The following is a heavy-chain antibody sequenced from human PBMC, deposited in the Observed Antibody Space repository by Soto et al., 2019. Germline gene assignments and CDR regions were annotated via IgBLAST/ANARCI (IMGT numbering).Heavy chain of an antibody. CDR1: EFTFSFFW. CDR2: IKEDGTEQ. J-gene: IGHJ4*02. D-gene: IGHD3-3*01. V-gene: IGHV3-7*01. Sequence: GGSLRLSCAASEFTFSFFWMTWVRQAPGKALEWVASIKEDGTEQYYVDSVKGRFTVSRDNAQNSLYLQMNNLRVEDTALYYCARGRSSAYWGPGTLVTVSS. CDR3: ARGRSSAY.